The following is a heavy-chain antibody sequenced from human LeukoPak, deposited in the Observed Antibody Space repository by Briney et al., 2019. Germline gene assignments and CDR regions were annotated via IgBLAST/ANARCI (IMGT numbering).Heavy chain of an antibody. D-gene: IGHD5-18*01. V-gene: IGHV1-8*03. Sequence: ASVKVSCKASGYTFTSYDINWVRQATGQGLEWMGWMNPNSGNTGYAQKFQGRVTITRNTSISTAYMELSSLRSEDTAVYYCARESDTVMVSGTYFDYWGQGTLVTVSS. CDR2: MNPNSGNT. J-gene: IGHJ4*02. CDR3: ARESDTVMVSGTYFDY. CDR1: GYTFTSYD.